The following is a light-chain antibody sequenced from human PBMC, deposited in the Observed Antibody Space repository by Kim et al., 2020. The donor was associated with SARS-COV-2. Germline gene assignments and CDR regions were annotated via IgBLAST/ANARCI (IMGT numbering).Light chain of an antibody. CDR3: QQYFSSLT. CDR1: QSVSKDY. CDR2: DAT. J-gene: IGKJ4*01. Sequence: ESVLTQSPANLSLSPGERATLSCGDSQSVSKDYLAWYQQRPGLAPRVLIYDATTRATGIPDRFSGSGSGTDFTLTVSRLEPEDFAVYFCQQYFSSLTFGGGTQVDIK. V-gene: IGKV3D-20*01.